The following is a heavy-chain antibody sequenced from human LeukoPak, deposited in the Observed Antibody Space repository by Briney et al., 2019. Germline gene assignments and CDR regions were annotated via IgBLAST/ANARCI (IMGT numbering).Heavy chain of an antibody. CDR2: IYTSGST. Sequence: HPSETLSLTCTVSGGSISSDYWSWIRQPAGKGLEWIGRIYTSGSTNYNPSLKSRVTMSVDTSKNQFSLKLSSVTAADTAVYYCARDRHPYIYFAYGVQGTLVTVSS. D-gene: IGHD2-2*02. J-gene: IGHJ4*02. CDR1: GGSISSDY. CDR3: ARDRHPYIYFAY. V-gene: IGHV4-4*07.